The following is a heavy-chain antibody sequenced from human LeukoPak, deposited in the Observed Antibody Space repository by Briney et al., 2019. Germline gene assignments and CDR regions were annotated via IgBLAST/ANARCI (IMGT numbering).Heavy chain of an antibody. V-gene: IGHV3-48*01. CDR2: MSSSGSTI. CDR3: ARAVYGSSFHAFDY. CDR1: GFTFSGYS. J-gene: IGHJ4*02. Sequence: PGGSLRLSCAASGFTFSGYSMSWVRQAPGKGLEWVSCMSSSGSTIYYADSVKGRFTISRDNARNSLYLQMNSLSAEDTAVYYFARAVYGSSFHAFDYWGRGTLVAVSS. D-gene: IGHD3-10*01.